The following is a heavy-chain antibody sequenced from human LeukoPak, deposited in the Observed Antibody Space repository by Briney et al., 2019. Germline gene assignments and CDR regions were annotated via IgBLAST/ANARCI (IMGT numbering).Heavy chain of an antibody. CDR2: MYYSGNT. Sequence: SETLSLTCTVSGXSISSDYWSWIRQPPGKGLEWIGYMYYSGNTNYNPSLKSRVTISIDTSKNQFSLKLSSVTAADTAVYYSARAVCSSSSCYIGRYFDYWGQGTLVTVSS. V-gene: IGHV4-59*01. J-gene: IGHJ4*02. D-gene: IGHD2-2*02. CDR3: ARAVCSSSSCYIGRYFDY. CDR1: GXSISSDY.